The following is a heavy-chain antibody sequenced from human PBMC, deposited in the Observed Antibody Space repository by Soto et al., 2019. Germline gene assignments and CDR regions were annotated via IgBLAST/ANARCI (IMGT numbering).Heavy chain of an antibody. CDR2: IYPGDSDT. D-gene: IGHD6-25*01. CDR1: GYSFTSYW. J-gene: IGHJ4*02. Sequence: PGESLKISCKGSGYSFTSYWIGWVRQMPGKCLAWMGIIYPGDSDTRYSPSFQGQVTISADKSISTAYLQWRSLKASDTAMYYCARQRDNSGPGLKGIGFDYWGQGTLITVSS. CDR3: ARQRDNSGPGLKGIGFDY. V-gene: IGHV5-51*01.